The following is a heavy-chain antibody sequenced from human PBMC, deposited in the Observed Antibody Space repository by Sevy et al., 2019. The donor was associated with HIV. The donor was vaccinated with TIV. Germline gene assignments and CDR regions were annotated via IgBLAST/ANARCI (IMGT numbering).Heavy chain of an antibody. CDR1: GFTFSDYA. CDR3: TKDRWGRAGYGSGLFEY. Sequence: GGSLRLSCAASGFTFSDYAMHWVRQAPGKGLEWVAVISYEGSNKNYADSVRGQFTISRDNSRNTLYLQMNSLRPEDTAVYYCTKDRWGRAGYGSGLFEYWGLGTLVTVSS. V-gene: IGHV3-30*18. J-gene: IGHJ4*02. D-gene: IGHD3-16*01. CDR2: ISYEGSNK.